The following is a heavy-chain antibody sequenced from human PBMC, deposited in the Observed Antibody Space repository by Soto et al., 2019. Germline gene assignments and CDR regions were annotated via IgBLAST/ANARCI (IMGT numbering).Heavy chain of an antibody. V-gene: IGHV3-23*01. D-gene: IGHD6-6*01. CDR1: GFTFNSYA. J-gene: IGHJ3*02. Sequence: EVQLLESGGGLVQPGGSLRLSCAASGFTFNSYAMTWVRQAPGKGLEWVSAISVSGGSTYYADSVKGRFTISRDNSKNTLYLQMNSLRAEDKAVYYCAKEYSSSVFSNDAFDIWGQGTMVTVSS. CDR2: ISVSGGST. CDR3: AKEYSSSVFSNDAFDI.